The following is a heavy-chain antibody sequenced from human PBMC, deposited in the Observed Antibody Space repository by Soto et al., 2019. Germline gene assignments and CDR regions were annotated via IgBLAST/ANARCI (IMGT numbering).Heavy chain of an antibody. V-gene: IGHV4-4*07. J-gene: IGHJ4*02. CDR3: ARGGMVIIPTATAFDY. CDR2: IYASGST. CDR1: GGSISTYS. Sequence: PSETLSLTCTVSGGSISTYSWSWIRQPAGKGLEWIGRIYASGSTNYNPSLKSRVTMSVATSKNQFSLKLSPVTAADTAVYYCARGGMVIIPTATAFDYWGQGTLVTVSS. D-gene: IGHD2-2*01.